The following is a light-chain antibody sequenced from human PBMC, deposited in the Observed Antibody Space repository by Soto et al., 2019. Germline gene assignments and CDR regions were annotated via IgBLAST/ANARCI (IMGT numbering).Light chain of an antibody. CDR2: EVT. CDR3: SSYAGSNNWV. Sequence: QSALTQPPSASGSLGQSVTISCTGTSSDVGAYNYVSWYQQHPGKAPKLLIYEVTRRPSGVPDRFSVSKSGNTASLTVSGLQADDEADYYCSSYAGSNNWVFGRGTKLTVL. V-gene: IGLV2-8*01. J-gene: IGLJ3*02. CDR1: SSDVGAYNY.